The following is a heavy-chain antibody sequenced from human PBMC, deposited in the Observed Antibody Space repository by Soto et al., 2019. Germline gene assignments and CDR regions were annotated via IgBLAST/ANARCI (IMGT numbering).Heavy chain of an antibody. CDR2: MNPNSGNT. J-gene: IGHJ4*02. CDR1: GYTFTSYE. V-gene: IGHV1-8*01. D-gene: IGHD4-17*01. CDR3: ARAKFTTVNPFDY. Sequence: ASVKVSCKASGYTFTSYEISWVRQATGQGLEWMGWMNPNSGNTGYAQKFQGRVTMTRDTSISTAYMELSSLRSEDTAVYYCARAKFTTVNPFDYWGQGTLVTVSS.